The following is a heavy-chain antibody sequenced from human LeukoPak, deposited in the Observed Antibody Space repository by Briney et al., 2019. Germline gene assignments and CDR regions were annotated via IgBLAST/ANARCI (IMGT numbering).Heavy chain of an antibody. V-gene: IGHV1-18*04. Sequence: ASVKVSCKASGYTFRSYGITWVRQAPGQGLEWMGWISVDNANTNYAQKFQGRVTMTIDSSTSTVYMELRRLRSDDTAVYCCARESVGYDYFDYWGQGTLVTVSS. D-gene: IGHD5-12*01. J-gene: IGHJ4*02. CDR3: ARESVGYDYFDY. CDR2: ISVDNANT. CDR1: GYTFRSYG.